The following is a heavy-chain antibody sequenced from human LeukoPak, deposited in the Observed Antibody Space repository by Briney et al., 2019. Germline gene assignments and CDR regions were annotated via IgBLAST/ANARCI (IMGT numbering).Heavy chain of an antibody. D-gene: IGHD6-13*01. V-gene: IGHV3-30-3*01. J-gene: IGHJ4*02. CDR3: SSSSWLYYFDY. Sequence: GSLRLSCAASGFTFSSYAMHWVRQAPGKGLEWVAVISYDGSNKYYADSVKGRFTISRDNSKNTLYLQMNSLRAEDTAVYYASSSSWLYYFDYWGQGTLVTVSS. CDR1: GFTFSSYA. CDR2: ISYDGSNK.